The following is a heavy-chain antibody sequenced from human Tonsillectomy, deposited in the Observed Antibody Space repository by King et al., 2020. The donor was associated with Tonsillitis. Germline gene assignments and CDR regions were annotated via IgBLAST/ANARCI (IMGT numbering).Heavy chain of an antibody. V-gene: IGHV3-30*18. J-gene: IGHJ6*02. CDR1: GFSFRIYG. Sequence: VQLVESGGGVVQPGGSLRLSCAASGFSFRIYGMHCVRQVPGEGLEWVAFISYDEKKRFYGDSVKGRFTISRDNAQNTLYLQMNSLRAEDRGLYHCAKDLRSNDFWLGYRDGMDVWGPGTTVTVSS. CDR2: ISYDEKKR. CDR3: AKDLRSNDFWLGYRDGMDV. D-gene: IGHD3-3*01.